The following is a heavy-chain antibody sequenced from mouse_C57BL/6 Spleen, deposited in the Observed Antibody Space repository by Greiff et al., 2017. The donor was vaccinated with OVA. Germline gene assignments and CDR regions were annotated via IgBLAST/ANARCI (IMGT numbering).Heavy chain of an antibody. CDR2: INPYNGGT. CDR1: GYTFPDYY. Sequence: VQLQQSGPVLVKPGASVKMSCKASGYTFPDYYMNWVKQSHGKSLEWIGVINPYNGGTSYNQKFKGKATLTVDKSSSTAYMELNSLTSEDSAVDYCARGITTVVAHYFDYWGQGTTLTVSS. V-gene: IGHV1-19*01. D-gene: IGHD1-1*01. CDR3: ARGITTVVAHYFDY. J-gene: IGHJ2*01.